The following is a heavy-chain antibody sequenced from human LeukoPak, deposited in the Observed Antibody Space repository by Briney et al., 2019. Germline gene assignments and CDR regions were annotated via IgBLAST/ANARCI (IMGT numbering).Heavy chain of an antibody. CDR2: IYTSGST. Sequence: SETLSLTCTVSGGSISSYYWSWIRQPAGKGLEWIGRIYTSGSTNYNPSLKSRVTISVDTSKNQFSLKLSSVTAADTAVYYCARHGYSYGYIWFDPWGQGTLVTVSS. V-gene: IGHV4-4*07. CDR3: ARHGYSYGYIWFDP. J-gene: IGHJ5*02. CDR1: GGSISSYY. D-gene: IGHD5-18*01.